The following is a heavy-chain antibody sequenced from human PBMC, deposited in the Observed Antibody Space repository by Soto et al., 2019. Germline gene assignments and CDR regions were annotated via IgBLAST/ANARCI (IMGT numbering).Heavy chain of an antibody. CDR2: ISYVGST. D-gene: IGHD3-9*01. CDR3: ARAPYFDVLTAPFDH. Sequence: TLYLTTTVSGCTISTGSYHGSWIRHHPVEGLEWIGYISYVGSTYYNPSLKSRVAISVDTSKIQFSLKLSSVTAADTAVYYCARAPYFDVLTAPFDHWGQGALVTVS. V-gene: IGHV4-31*03. CDR1: GCTISTGSYH. J-gene: IGHJ4*02.